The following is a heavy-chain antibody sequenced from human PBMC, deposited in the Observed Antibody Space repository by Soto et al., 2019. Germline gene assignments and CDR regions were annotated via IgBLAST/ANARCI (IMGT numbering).Heavy chain of an antibody. J-gene: IGHJ6*02. CDR1: GGSFSGYY. V-gene: IGHV4-34*01. D-gene: IGHD3-3*01. CDR2: INHSGST. CDR3: ARAARDFWSGYFPKRFYYGMDV. Sequence: SETLSLTCAVYGGSFSGYYWSWIRQPPGKGLEWIGEINHSGSTNYNPSLKSRVTISVDTSKNQFSLKLSSVTAADTAVYYCARAARDFWSGYFPKRFYYGMDVWGQGTTVTVSS.